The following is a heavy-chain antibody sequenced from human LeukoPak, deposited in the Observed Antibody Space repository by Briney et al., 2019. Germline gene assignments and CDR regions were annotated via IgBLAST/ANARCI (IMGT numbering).Heavy chain of an antibody. CDR3: AKAGSGYDRRAFDY. Sequence: PGRSLRLSCAASGFTFDDYAMHWVRQAPGKGLEWVSGISWNSGSIVYADSVKGRFTISRDNAKNSLYLQMNSLRAEDMALYYCAKAGSGYDRRAFDYWGQGTLVTVSS. D-gene: IGHD5-12*01. CDR1: GFTFDDYA. J-gene: IGHJ4*02. CDR2: ISWNSGSI. V-gene: IGHV3-9*03.